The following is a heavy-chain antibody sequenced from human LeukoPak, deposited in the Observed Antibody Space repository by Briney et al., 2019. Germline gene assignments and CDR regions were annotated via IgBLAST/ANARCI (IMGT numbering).Heavy chain of an antibody. CDR3: ARDGYYYDSGGMDV. Sequence: ASVKVSCKASGYTFTSYAMNWVRQAPGQGLEWMGWINTNTGNPTYAQGFTGRFVFSLDTSVSTAYLQISSLEAEDTAVYYCARDGYYYDSGGMDVWGQGTTVTVSS. D-gene: IGHD3-22*01. CDR1: GYTFTSYA. J-gene: IGHJ6*02. V-gene: IGHV7-4-1*02. CDR2: INTNTGNP.